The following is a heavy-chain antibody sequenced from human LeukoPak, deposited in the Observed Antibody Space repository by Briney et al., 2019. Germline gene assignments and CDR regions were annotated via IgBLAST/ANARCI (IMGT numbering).Heavy chain of an antibody. CDR1: AFTFSSYA. CDR3: AKGRISGDAGLDY. V-gene: IGHV3-23*01. J-gene: IGHJ4*02. Sequence: GGSLRLSCAASAFTFSSYAMSWVRQAPGKGLEWVSSISGSGGDTYYGDSVKGRFTISRDNSKNTLYLQVNSLRAEDTAVFYCAKGRISGDAGLDYWGQGTLVTVSS. D-gene: IGHD6-13*01. CDR2: ISGSGGDT.